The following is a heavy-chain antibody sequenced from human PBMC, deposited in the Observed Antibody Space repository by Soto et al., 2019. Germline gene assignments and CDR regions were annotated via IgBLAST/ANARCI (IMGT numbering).Heavy chain of an antibody. D-gene: IGHD3-22*01. Sequence: ASVKVSCKASGYTFTSYAMHWVRQAPGQRLEWMGWINAGNGNTKYSQKFQGRVTITRDTSASTAYMELSSLRSEDTAVYCCARGSYYYDSSGYYALGYYGMDVWGQGTTVTVS. V-gene: IGHV1-3*01. J-gene: IGHJ6*02. CDR2: INAGNGNT. CDR1: GYTFTSYA. CDR3: ARGSYYYDSSGYYALGYYGMDV.